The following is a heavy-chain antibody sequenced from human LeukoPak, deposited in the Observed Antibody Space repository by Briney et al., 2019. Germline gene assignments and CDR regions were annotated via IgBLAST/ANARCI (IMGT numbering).Heavy chain of an antibody. V-gene: IGHV3-23*01. D-gene: IGHD6-19*01. CDR2: ISGSGGST. CDR1: GFTFSSYA. CDR3: AKVSGWYFDFRGEFDY. Sequence: GGSLRLSCAASGFTFSSYAMSWVRQAPGKGLEWVSAISGSGGSTYYADSVKGRFTISRDNSKNTLYLQMNSLRAEDTAVYYCAKVSGWYFDFRGEFDYWGQGTLVTVSS. J-gene: IGHJ4*02.